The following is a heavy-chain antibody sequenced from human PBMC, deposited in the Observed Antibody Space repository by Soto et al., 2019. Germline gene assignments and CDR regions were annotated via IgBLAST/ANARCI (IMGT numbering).Heavy chain of an antibody. CDR1: AHNFSSYW. J-gene: IGHJ4*02. D-gene: IGHD5-12*01. Sequence: PGGSLRLSCAASAHNFSSYWMSWVRQAPGKGPEWLAIINQDGSQKYFLDSVTGRFTISRDNAKKSLYLQMDSLRVEDTALSYSEARSGREGYNLARRGQGTQVTVSS. CDR3: EARSGREGYNLAR. CDR2: INQDGSQK. V-gene: IGHV3-7*01.